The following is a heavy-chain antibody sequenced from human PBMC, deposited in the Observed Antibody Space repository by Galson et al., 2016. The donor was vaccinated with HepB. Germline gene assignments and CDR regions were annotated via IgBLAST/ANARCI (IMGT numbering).Heavy chain of an antibody. J-gene: IGHJ3*02. CDR1: GFSLSTSGMC. CDR3: ARTNMAGDLNRVFDI. Sequence: PALVKPTQTVTLTCTFSGFSLSTSGMCLSWICQPPGKALEWLARTDWDDDKYYRESLKTRLTISRGSSHNQVVLTMTNMDPGDTATYFCARTNMAGDLNRVFDIWGQGTVVTVSS. V-gene: IGHV2-70*11. D-gene: IGHD3-10*02. CDR2: TDWDDDK.